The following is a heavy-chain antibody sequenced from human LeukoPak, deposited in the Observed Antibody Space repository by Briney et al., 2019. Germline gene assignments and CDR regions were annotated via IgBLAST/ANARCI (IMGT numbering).Heavy chain of an antibody. CDR3: ARRSNTYDAFDI. D-gene: IGHD2-2*02. J-gene: IGHJ3*02. CDR1: GYSFTSYW. V-gene: IGHV5-51*01. CDR2: IYPGDSDT. Sequence: GESLKISCKGSGYSFTSYWIGWVRQMPGKGLEWMGIIYPGDSDTRYSPSFQGQVTISADWPITTAYLQWNSLKASDTAIYYCARRSNTYDAFDIWGQGTMVTVSS.